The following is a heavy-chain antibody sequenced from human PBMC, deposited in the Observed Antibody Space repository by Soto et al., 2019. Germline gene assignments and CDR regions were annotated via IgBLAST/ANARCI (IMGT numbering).Heavy chain of an antibody. CDR3: ARDRSSSERFEP. D-gene: IGHD3-16*02. V-gene: IGHV1-8*01. J-gene: IGHJ5*02. Sequence: QVQLVQSGAEVKKPGASVKVSCKASGYTFTSYDINWVRQATGQGLEWMGWMNPNRGNTGYAQKFQGRVTMTRNNSISTAYMAQSSLRSEETAVYYCARDRSSSERFEPWGQGTLVTVSS. CDR1: GYTFTSYD. CDR2: MNPNRGNT.